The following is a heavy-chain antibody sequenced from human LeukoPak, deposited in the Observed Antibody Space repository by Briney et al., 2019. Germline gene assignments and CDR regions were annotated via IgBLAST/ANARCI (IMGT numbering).Heavy chain of an antibody. D-gene: IGHD5-18*01. Sequence: SETLSLTCAVYGGSFSGYYWSWIRQPPGKGLEWIGSIYYGGGTYCNPSLKSRVTISVDTSMNQFSLKLSFVTTADTAVYYCAKAGVYSYARRFDYWGQGTLVTVSS. CDR1: GGSFSGYY. CDR3: AKAGVYSYARRFDY. J-gene: IGHJ4*02. V-gene: IGHV4-34*01. CDR2: IYYGGGT.